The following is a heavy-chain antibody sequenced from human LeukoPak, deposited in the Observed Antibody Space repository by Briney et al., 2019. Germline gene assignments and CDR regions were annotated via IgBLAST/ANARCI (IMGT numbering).Heavy chain of an antibody. J-gene: IGHJ4*02. D-gene: IGHD2-2*01. CDR1: GYTFTGYY. V-gene: IGHV1-2*02. CDR3: ARGGQYQLLHSSRSVSFDY. Sequence: ASVKVSCKASGYTFTGYYMHWVRQAPGQGLEWMGWINPNSGGTNYAQKFQGRVTMTRDTSISTAYMELSRLRSDDTAVYYCARGGQYQLLHSSRSVSFDYWGQGTLVTVSS. CDR2: INPNSGGT.